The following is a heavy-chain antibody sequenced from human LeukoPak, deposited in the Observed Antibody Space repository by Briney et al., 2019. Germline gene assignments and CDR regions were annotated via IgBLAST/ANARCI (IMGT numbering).Heavy chain of an antibody. V-gene: IGHV6-1*01. Sequence: SQTLSLTCAISGDSVSSNSAAWNWIRQSPSRGLEWLGRTYRTSRWYNDYAVSVKSRITINPDTSKNQFSLQLSSVTPEDTAVYYCARDLPPGAAGVTGPFDYWGQGTLVTVSS. CDR2: TYRTSRWYN. D-gene: IGHD6-13*01. CDR3: ARDLPPGAAGVTGPFDY. J-gene: IGHJ4*02. CDR1: GDSVSSNSAA.